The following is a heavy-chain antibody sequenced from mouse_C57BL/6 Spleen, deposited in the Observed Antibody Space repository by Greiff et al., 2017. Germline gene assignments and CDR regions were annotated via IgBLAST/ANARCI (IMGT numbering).Heavy chain of an antibody. CDR1: GFSFNTYA. J-gene: IGHJ3*01. Sequence: EVQLVESGGGLVQPKGSLKLSCAASGFSFNTYAMNWVRQAPGKGLEWVARIRSKSNNYATYYADSVKDRFTISRDDSESMLYLQMNNLKTEDTAMYYCVSDGYYVPFAYWGQGTLVTVSA. CDR2: IRSKSNNYAT. D-gene: IGHD2-3*01. CDR3: VSDGYYVPFAY. V-gene: IGHV10-1*01.